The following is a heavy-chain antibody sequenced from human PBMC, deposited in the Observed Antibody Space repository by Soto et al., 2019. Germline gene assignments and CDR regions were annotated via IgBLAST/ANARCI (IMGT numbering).Heavy chain of an antibody. V-gene: IGHV4-39*01. D-gene: IGHD1-26*01. Sequence: SETLSLTGTVCGGSISSSSYYWGWIRQPPGKGLEWIGSIYYSGSTYYNPSLKSRVTISVDTSKNQFSLKLSSVTAADTAVYYCARTIVGATPNQSPIDYLGQGTLLTVSS. CDR2: IYYSGST. CDR1: GGSISSSSYY. CDR3: ARTIVGATPNQSPIDY. J-gene: IGHJ4*02.